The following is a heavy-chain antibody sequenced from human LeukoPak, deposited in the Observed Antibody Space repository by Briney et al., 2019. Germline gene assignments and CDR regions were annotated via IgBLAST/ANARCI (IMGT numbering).Heavy chain of an antibody. V-gene: IGHV3-7*01. CDR2: IKHDGSEK. CDR1: GFTLSDNW. J-gene: IGHJ4*02. CDR3: ARARYLNS. Sequence: GGSLRLSCVGSGFTLSDNWMTWVRLAPGWGLEWVANIKHDGSEKNYEDSVKGRFTISRDNAKNSVYLQMDRLRAEDTAVYYCARARYLNSWGQGTLVTVSS. D-gene: IGHD2-15*01.